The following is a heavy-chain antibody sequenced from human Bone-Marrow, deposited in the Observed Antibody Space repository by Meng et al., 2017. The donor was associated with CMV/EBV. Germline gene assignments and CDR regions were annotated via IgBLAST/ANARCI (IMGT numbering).Heavy chain of an antibody. CDR1: GFTFDDYG. Sequence: GESLKISCAASGFTFDDYGMSWVRQAPGKGLEWVSVIYSGGSTYYADSVKGRFTISRDNSKNTLYLQMNSLRAEDTAVYYCANLDYDFWSGFPFDYWGQGTLVTVSS. D-gene: IGHD3-3*01. V-gene: IGHV3-53*01. J-gene: IGHJ4*02. CDR2: IYSGGST. CDR3: ANLDYDFWSGFPFDY.